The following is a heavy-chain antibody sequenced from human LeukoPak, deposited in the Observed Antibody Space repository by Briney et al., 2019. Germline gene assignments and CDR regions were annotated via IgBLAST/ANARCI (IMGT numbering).Heavy chain of an antibody. CDR1: GFTFSSYA. CDR3: ARITMVRGRAP. CDR2: ITSNGGST. V-gene: IGHV3-64*01. D-gene: IGHD3-10*01. J-gene: IGHJ5*02. Sequence: GGSLRLSCAASGFTFSSYAMHWVRQAPGKGLEYVSSITSNGGSTYYANSVKGRFTISRDNAKNTLYLQMNSLRVEDTAVYYCARITMVRGRAPWGQGTLVTVSS.